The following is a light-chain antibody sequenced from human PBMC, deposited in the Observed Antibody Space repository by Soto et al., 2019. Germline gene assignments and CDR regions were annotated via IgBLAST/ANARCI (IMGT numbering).Light chain of an antibody. CDR3: QSYDSSLSGWV. V-gene: IGLV1-40*01. CDR2: TNN. Sequence: QSVLTQPPSVSGAPGQRVTISCTGSSSNIGAGYGVHWYQQLPGTAPKLLIYTNNNRPSGVPDRFSGSKSGTSASLAITGLLAEDEADYYCQSYDSSLSGWVLGGGTKVTVL. CDR1: SSNIGAGYG. J-gene: IGLJ3*02.